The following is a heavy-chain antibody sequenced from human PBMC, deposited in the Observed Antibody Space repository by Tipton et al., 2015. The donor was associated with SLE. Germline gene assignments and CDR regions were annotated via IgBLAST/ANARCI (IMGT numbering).Heavy chain of an antibody. Sequence: TLSLTCTVSGGSISSSSYYWGWIRQPPGKGLEWIASISTSGSTNYNPSLKSRVTISVDTSKNQFSLKLSSVTAADTAVYYCARDRRGWYFDLWGRGTLVTVSS. V-gene: IGHV4-39*07. CDR2: ISTSGST. J-gene: IGHJ2*01. D-gene: IGHD3-10*01. CDR1: GGSISSSSYY. CDR3: ARDRRGWYFDL.